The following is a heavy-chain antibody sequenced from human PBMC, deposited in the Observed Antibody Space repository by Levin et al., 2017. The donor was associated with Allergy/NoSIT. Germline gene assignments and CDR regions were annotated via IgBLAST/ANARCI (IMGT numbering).Heavy chain of an antibody. CDR3: AKGGGMDV. Sequence: SCAASGFSFSTYGIHWVRQAPGKGLEWVALITSDGSSKFFADSVKGRFTISRDNSKNTLHLQMSSLRPEDTAVYYCAKGGGMDVWGQGTTVTVSS. J-gene: IGHJ6*02. CDR1: GFSFSTYG. CDR2: ITSDGSSK. V-gene: IGHV3-30*18.